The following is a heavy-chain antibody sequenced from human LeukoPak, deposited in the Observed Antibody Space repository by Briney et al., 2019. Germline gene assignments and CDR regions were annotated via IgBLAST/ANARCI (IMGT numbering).Heavy chain of an antibody. V-gene: IGHV3-30-3*01. Sequence: GGSLRLSCAASGFTFSSYAMHWVRQAPGKGLEWVAVISYDGSNKYYADSVKGRFTISRDNSKNTLYLQMNSLRAEDTAVYYCARGRRQNYYDSSGYYGLFDHWGQGTLVTVSS. CDR2: ISYDGSNK. CDR3: ARGRRQNYYDSSGYYGLFDH. CDR1: GFTFSSYA. J-gene: IGHJ4*02. D-gene: IGHD3-22*01.